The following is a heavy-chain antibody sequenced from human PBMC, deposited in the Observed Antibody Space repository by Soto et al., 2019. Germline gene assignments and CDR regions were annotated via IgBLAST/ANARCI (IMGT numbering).Heavy chain of an antibody. Sequence: QVTLKESGPVLVKPTETLTLTCTVSGFSLSNARMGVSWIRQPPGKALEWLAHIFSNDEKSYSTSLKSRLTISKDTSKSQVVLTMTNMDPVDTATYYCAWIPPMVRGRVPYYFDYWGQGTLVTVSS. CDR2: IFSNDEK. CDR1: GFSLSNARMG. CDR3: AWIPPMVRGRVPYYFDY. D-gene: IGHD3-10*01. V-gene: IGHV2-26*01. J-gene: IGHJ4*02.